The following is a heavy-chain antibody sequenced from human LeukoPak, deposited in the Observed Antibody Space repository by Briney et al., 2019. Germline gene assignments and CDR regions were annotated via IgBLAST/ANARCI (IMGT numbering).Heavy chain of an antibody. Sequence: GGSLRLSCAASGFTFSSYAMSWVRQAPGKGLEWVSAISGSGGSTYYADSAKGRFTISRDNSKNTLYLQMNSLRAEDTALYYCARLISGSYHLYFDYWGLGTLVTVSS. J-gene: IGHJ4*02. CDR3: ARLISGSYHLYFDY. V-gene: IGHV3-23*01. D-gene: IGHD3-10*01. CDR1: GFTFSSYA. CDR2: ISGSGGST.